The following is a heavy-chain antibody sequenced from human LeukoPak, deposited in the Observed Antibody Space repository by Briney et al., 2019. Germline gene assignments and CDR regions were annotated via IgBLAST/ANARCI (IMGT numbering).Heavy chain of an antibody. Sequence: PGGALRLSCAASGFVFSNYAMSWVRQAPGRGREWVSTISGRADSAYSADSVRGRFTIHRDSYKNTLSLQMDSLRAEDTAVYYCARSPLIRESYGDKIVKFDYWGQGTLVTVSS. CDR3: ARSPLIRESYGDKIVKFDY. V-gene: IGHV3-23*01. CDR1: GFVFSNYA. CDR2: ISGRADSA. J-gene: IGHJ4*02. D-gene: IGHD4-17*01.